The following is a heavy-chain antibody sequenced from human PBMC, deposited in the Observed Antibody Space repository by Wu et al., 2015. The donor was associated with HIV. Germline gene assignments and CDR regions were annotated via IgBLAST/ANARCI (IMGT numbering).Heavy chain of an antibody. V-gene: IGHV1-18*01. Sequence: QIQLAQSGPEMKKPGASVKVSCTASGYSFSNSALSWVRQAPGRGPETLGYIRVNNGNTNYAQNVQGRVSMTTDTFTDTAYLELSSLRSEDTAVYYCASGSYGIPGYWGQGTLVTVSS. J-gene: IGHJ4*02. CDR2: IRVNNGNT. CDR1: GYSFSNSA. D-gene: IGHD5-18*01. CDR3: ASGSYGIPGY.